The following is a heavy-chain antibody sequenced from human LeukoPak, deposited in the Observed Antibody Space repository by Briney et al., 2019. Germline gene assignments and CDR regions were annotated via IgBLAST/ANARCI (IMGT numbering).Heavy chain of an antibody. CDR1: GYRFTSYW. CDR2: IYPGDSDT. D-gene: IGHD3-10*01. V-gene: IGHV5-51*01. CDR3: ARRVTMVRGVYYFDY. Sequence: GESLNIACHGSGYRFTSYWIGWVRQMPGKGLEWMGIIYPGDSDTRYSPSFQGQVTISADKSISTPYLQWSSLQASDTAMYYCARRVTMVRGVYYFDYWGQGTLVTVSS. J-gene: IGHJ4*02.